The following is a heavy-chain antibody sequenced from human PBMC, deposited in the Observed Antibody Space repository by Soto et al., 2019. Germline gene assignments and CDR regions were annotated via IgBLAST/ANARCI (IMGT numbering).Heavy chain of an antibody. CDR2: ISGSGGST. D-gene: IGHD2-8*01. J-gene: IGHJ3*02. CDR1: GFTFSSYA. V-gene: IGHV3-23*01. Sequence: GGSLRLSCAAPGFTFSSYAMSWVRQAPGKGLEWVSAISGSGGSTYYADSVKGRFTISRDNSKNTLYLQMSSLRAEDTAVYYCAKDQALRYCTNGVCYPDAFDIWGQGTMVTVSS. CDR3: AKDQALRYCTNGVCYPDAFDI.